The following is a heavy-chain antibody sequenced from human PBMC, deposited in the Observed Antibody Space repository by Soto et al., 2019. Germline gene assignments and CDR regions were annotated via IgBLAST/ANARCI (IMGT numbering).Heavy chain of an antibody. CDR3: ARGSFAARPYGMDV. V-gene: IGHV3-33*01. J-gene: IGHJ6*02. CDR1: GFTFSSYG. Sequence: QVQLVESGGGVVQPGRSLRLSCAASGFTFSSYGMHWVRQAPGKGLEWVAVIWYDGSNKYYADSVKGRYTISRDNSKITLYLQMNSLRAEDTAVYYCARGSFAARPYGMDVWGQGTTVTVSS. D-gene: IGHD6-6*01. CDR2: IWYDGSNK.